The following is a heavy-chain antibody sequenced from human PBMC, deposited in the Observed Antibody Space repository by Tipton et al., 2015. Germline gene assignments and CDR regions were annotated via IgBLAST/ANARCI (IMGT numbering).Heavy chain of an antibody. Sequence: TLSLTCDVSGYSISSGYYWGWIRQPPGKGLEWIGYISYSGSTHYNPSFKSRVAISVDTSKNQFSLTLNSVTAADTAIYYCACQDYDSLTRDYQTVDYWGQGTLVTVSS. CDR1: GYSISSGYY. D-gene: IGHD3-9*01. CDR3: ACQDYDSLTRDYQTVDY. CDR2: ISYSGST. V-gene: IGHV4-38-2*01. J-gene: IGHJ4*02.